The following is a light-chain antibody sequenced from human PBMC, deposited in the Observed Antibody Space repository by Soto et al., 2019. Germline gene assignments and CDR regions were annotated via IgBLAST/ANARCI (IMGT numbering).Light chain of an antibody. V-gene: IGKV2-28*01. Sequence: DIVMTQSPLSLPVTPGEPASISCRSSQSILHSNGYNCLDWYVQKPGQSPQLLIYFGSNRASGVPDRFSGSGSGTEFTLKISRVEAEDVGLYYCMQARQTPLTFVGGTKVEIK. CDR3: MQARQTPLT. CDR2: FGS. CDR1: QSILHSNGYNC. J-gene: IGKJ4*01.